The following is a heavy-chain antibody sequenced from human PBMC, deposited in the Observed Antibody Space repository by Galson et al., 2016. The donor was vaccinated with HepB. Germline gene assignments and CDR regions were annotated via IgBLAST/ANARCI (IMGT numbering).Heavy chain of an antibody. Sequence: SLRLSCAASGFIFSTFAVNWVRQAPGKGLEWVSYISSTSEIFYADSVKGRFTISRDDARNSLYLQMSSLRAEDTALYYCARSGWVEEFDYWGQGILVTVSS. D-gene: IGHD1-26*01. CDR1: GFIFSTFA. CDR2: ISSTSEI. V-gene: IGHV3-48*01. CDR3: ARSGWVEEFDY. J-gene: IGHJ4*02.